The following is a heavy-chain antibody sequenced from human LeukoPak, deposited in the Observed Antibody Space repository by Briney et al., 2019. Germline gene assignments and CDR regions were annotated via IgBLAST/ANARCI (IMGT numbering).Heavy chain of an antibody. J-gene: IGHJ4*02. CDR1: GGSISSGDYS. CDR2: IYNSGNT. CDR3: ARTAYDSSDFYRFDY. V-gene: IGHV4-30-4*07. Sequence: SETLSLTCAVSGGSISSGDYSWSWIRQPPGEGLEWIGFIYNSGNTYYNPSLKSRVTLSVDTSKNQFSLNLSSVTAADTAVYYCARTAYDSSDFYRFDYWGQGTLVTVSS. D-gene: IGHD3-22*01.